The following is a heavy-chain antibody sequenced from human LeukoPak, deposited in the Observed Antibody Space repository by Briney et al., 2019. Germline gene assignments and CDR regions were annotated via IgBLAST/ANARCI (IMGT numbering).Heavy chain of an antibody. Sequence: GGSLRLSCAASGFTVSSNYMSWVRQAPGKGLEWVSVIYSGGSTYYADSVKGRFTISRDNSKNTLYLQMNSLRAEDTAVYYCASLGGRITILSDPELDAFDIWGQGTMVTVSS. V-gene: IGHV3-53*01. J-gene: IGHJ3*02. CDR3: ASLGGRITILSDPELDAFDI. D-gene: IGHD3-3*01. CDR2: IYSGGST. CDR1: GFTVSSNY.